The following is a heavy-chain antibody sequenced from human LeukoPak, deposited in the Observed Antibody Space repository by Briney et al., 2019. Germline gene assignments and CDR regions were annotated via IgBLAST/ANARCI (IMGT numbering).Heavy chain of an antibody. CDR3: ARGVEPLAANALAY. Sequence: GGSLRLSCAASGFTFITNDMTWVRQAPGKGLEWVSVLYSDGNTKYSDSVQGRFTISRDNSKNTLYLEMNSLSPDDTAVYYCARGVEPLAANALAYWGQGTLVTVSS. CDR2: LYSDGNT. V-gene: IGHV3-53*01. CDR1: GFTFITND. J-gene: IGHJ4*02. D-gene: IGHD1-14*01.